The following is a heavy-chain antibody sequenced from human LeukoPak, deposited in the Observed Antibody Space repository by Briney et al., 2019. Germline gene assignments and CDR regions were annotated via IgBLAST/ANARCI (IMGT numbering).Heavy chain of an antibody. Sequence: SETLCLTCSVSGASISNDYWSWIRQPPGKGLEWIGYVYYSGSTNYNPSLKSRITISKDMSKNQVSLKLTSVTAADAAVNYCARHLYDEFFREGGQGTLVAVSA. J-gene: IGHJ1*01. CDR3: ARHLYDEFFRE. CDR1: GASISNDY. CDR2: VYYSGST. V-gene: IGHV4-59*12. D-gene: IGHD2/OR15-2a*01.